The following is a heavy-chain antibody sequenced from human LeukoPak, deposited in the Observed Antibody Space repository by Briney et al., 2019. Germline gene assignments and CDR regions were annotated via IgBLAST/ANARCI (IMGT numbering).Heavy chain of an antibody. V-gene: IGHV4-39*01. CDR2: IYYSGST. Sequence: PSETLSLTCSVSGGSISSSSYYWGWIRQPPGKGLEWIGSIYYSGSTYYNPSLKSRVTISVDTSKNQFSLKLSSVTAADTAVYYCARQSGGSRYWGQGTLVTVSS. CDR1: GGSISSSSYY. J-gene: IGHJ4*02. CDR3: ARQSGGSRY. D-gene: IGHD2-15*01.